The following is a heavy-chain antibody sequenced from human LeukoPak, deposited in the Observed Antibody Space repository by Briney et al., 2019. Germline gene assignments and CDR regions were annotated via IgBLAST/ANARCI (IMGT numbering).Heavy chain of an antibody. CDR1: GFTFSGYS. J-gene: IGHJ2*01. Sequence: GGSLRLSCAASGFTFSGYSMNWVRQAPGKGLEWVSYISSSSSTIYYADSVKGRFTISRDNAKNSLYPQMNSLRAEDTAVYYCARQVGSYDLWGRGTLVTVSS. CDR2: ISSSSSTI. CDR3: ARQVGSYDL. V-gene: IGHV3-48*04. D-gene: IGHD1-26*01.